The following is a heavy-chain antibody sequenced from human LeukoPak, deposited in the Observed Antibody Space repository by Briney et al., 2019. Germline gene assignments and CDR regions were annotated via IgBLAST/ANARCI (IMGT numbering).Heavy chain of an antibody. Sequence: SETLSLTCTVSGYSISSGYYWGWIRQPPGEGLEWIGSIYHSGSTYYNPSLKSRVTISVDTSKNQFSLKLSSVTAADTAVYYCARDWYKGRYYVEHAFDIWGQGKLVTVSS. CDR3: ARDWYKGRYYVEHAFDI. CDR1: GYSISSGYY. D-gene: IGHD1-26*01. CDR2: IYHSGST. J-gene: IGHJ3*02. V-gene: IGHV4-38-2*02.